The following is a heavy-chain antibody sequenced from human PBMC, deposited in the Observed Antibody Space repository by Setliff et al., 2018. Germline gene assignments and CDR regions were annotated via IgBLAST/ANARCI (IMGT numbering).Heavy chain of an antibody. CDR2: IRSKANSYAT. CDR3: IRPQTPDDDHSSGYYGF. V-gene: IGHV3-73*01. CDR1: GFTLSGSA. D-gene: IGHD3-22*01. J-gene: IGHJ4*02. Sequence: GGSLRLSCAASGFTLSGSAVHWVRQASGKGLEWVGRIRSKANSYATVYAASVKGRFTISRDDSKNTAYLQMNSLKTEDTAVYYCIRPQTPDDDHSSGYYGFWGQGTPVTAPQ.